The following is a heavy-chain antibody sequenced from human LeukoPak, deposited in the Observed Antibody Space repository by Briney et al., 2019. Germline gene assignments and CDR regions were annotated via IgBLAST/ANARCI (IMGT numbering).Heavy chain of an antibody. CDR1: GFTFSSYS. J-gene: IGHJ6*03. CDR3: ARDGPFVMDV. Sequence: PGGSLRPSCTAYGFTFSSYSMNWVRQAPGKGLEWVSSISSSSSYIYYADSVKGRFTISRDNAKNSLYLQMNSLRAEDTAVYYCARDGPFVMDVWGKGTTVTVSS. V-gene: IGHV3-21*01. CDR2: ISSSSSYI.